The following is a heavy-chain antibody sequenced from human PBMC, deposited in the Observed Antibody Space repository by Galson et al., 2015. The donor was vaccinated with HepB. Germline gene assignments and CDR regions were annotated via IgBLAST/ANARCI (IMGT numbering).Heavy chain of an antibody. Sequence: SVKVSCKASGYTFTSYGISWVRQAPGQGLEWMGWISAYNGNTNYAQKLQGRVTMTTDTSTSTAYMELRSLRSDDTAVYYCARDSGYFDWLLYDPAFDYWGQGTLVTVSS. CDR1: GYTFTSYG. J-gene: IGHJ4*02. CDR3: ARDSGYFDWLLYDPAFDY. D-gene: IGHD3-9*01. CDR2: ISAYNGNT. V-gene: IGHV1-18*01.